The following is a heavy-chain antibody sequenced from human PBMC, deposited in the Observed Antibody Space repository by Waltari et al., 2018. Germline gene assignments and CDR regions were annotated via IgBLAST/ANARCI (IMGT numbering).Heavy chain of an antibody. D-gene: IGHD1-1*01. J-gene: IGHJ4*02. Sequence: QLQLQESGPGLVKPSGTLSLICAVSGDSMSPRDYWSWVRQPPGKGLEGIGQVRGDGKTNYNPSFASRVTMSLDTSTYHFALKLTSATAADTALYYCARDRGRGLYLDTWGQGTLVTVSP. CDR2: VRGDGKT. CDR1: GDSMSPRDY. V-gene: IGHV4-4*02. CDR3: ARDRGRGLYLDT.